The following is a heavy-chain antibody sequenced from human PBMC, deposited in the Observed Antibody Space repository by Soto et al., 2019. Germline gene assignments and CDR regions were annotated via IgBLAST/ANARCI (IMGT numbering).Heavy chain of an antibody. Sequence: SETLSLTCTVSGGSISSYYWSWIRQPPGKGLEWIGYIYYSGSTNYNPSLKSRVTISVDTSKNQFSLKLSSVTAADTAVYYCARSVVITPPAFDYWGQGTLVTVSS. CDR2: IYYSGST. CDR1: GGSISSYY. D-gene: IGHD3-22*01. CDR3: ARSVVITPPAFDY. J-gene: IGHJ4*02. V-gene: IGHV4-59*01.